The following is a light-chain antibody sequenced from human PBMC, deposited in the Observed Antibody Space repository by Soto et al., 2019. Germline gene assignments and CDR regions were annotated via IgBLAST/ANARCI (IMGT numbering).Light chain of an antibody. CDR2: DVS. J-gene: IGLJ1*01. V-gene: IGLV2-14*01. CDR3: SSYTSSSTPLYV. Sequence: QSVLTQPATEAGSHGLSNNYSCTGTTSDVGGYNYVSWYQQHPGKAPKLMIYDVSNRPSGVSNRFSGSKSGNTASLTISGLQAEDEADYYCSSYTSSSTPLYVFGTGTKVTVL. CDR1: TSDVGGYNY.